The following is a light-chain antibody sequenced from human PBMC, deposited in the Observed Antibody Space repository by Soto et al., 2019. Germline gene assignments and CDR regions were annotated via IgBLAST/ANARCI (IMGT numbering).Light chain of an antibody. V-gene: IGLV2-14*01. Sequence: QSALTQPASVSGSPGQSITISCTGTSSDVGGYNYVSWYQQYPGKAPKLMIYEVSNRPSGVSNRFSGSKSGNTASLTISGLQAEDEADYYCSSYTSSSTLHWVFGGGTKLTVL. CDR1: SSDVGGYNY. J-gene: IGLJ3*02. CDR3: SSYTSSSTLHWV. CDR2: EVS.